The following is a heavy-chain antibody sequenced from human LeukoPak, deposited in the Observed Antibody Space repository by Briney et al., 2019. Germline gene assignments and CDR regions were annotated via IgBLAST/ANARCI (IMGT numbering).Heavy chain of an antibody. D-gene: IGHD5-18*01. CDR3: ASGYSYGPYYYYYGMDV. CDR2: IYPGDSDT. V-gene: IGHV5-51*01. CDR1: GYSFTSYW. Sequence: GESLEISCKGSGYSFTSYWIGWVRQMPGKGLEWMGIIYPGDSDTRYSPSFQGQVTISADKSISTAYLQWSSLKASDTAMYYCASGYSYGPYYYYYGMDVWGQGTTVTVSS. J-gene: IGHJ6*02.